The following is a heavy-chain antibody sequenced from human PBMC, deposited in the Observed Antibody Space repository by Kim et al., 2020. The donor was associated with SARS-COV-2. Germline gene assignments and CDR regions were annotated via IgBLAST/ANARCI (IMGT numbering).Heavy chain of an antibody. CDR3: ARGGYLNYADY. D-gene: IGHD2-15*01. J-gene: IGHJ4*02. CDR1: GYTFTNHG. Sequence: ASVKVSCKASGYTFTNHGINWVRQAPGQSPEWVGWISTSTGNTNYDEKFRPRVTMTTDTSTSTAYMEMRNLRSDDTAGFYCARGGYLNYADYWGQGTLVT. CDR2: ISTSTGNT. V-gene: IGHV1-18*01.